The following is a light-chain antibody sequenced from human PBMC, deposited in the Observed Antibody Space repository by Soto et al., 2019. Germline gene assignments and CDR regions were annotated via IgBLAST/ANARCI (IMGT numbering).Light chain of an antibody. V-gene: IGLV2-23*01. CDR3: CSYAGSSTPHVV. Sequence: QSALTQPASVSGSPGQSITISCTGTSSDVGSYNLVSWYQQHTGKAPKLMIYEGSKRPSGVSNRFSGSKSGNTASLTISGRQSDDESYYYCCSYAGSSTPHVVFGGETKLTVL. CDR2: EGS. CDR1: SSDVGSYNL. J-gene: IGLJ2*01.